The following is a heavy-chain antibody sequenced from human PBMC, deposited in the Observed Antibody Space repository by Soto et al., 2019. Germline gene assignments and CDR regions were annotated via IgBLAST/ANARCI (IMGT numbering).Heavy chain of an antibody. D-gene: IGHD6-13*01. CDR3: ERDRSPARMVAAGNYFDY. J-gene: IGHJ4*02. Sequence: QVQLVQSGAEVKKPGSSVKVSCKASGGTFSSYAISWVRQAPGQGLEWMGGIIPIFGTANYAQKFQGRVTITADESTTTAYMELSSLRSEDTALYYCERDRSPARMVAAGNYFDYWGQGTLVTVSS. CDR1: GGTFSSYA. CDR2: IIPIFGTA. V-gene: IGHV1-69*12.